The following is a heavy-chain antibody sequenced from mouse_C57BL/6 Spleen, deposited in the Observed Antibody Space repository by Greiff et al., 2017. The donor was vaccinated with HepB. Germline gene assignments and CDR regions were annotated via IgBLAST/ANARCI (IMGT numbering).Heavy chain of an antibody. D-gene: IGHD2-2*01. CDR1: GYAFSSYW. CDR3: ARSTMVTTKAWFAY. CDR2: IYPGDGDT. Sequence: QVQLQQSGAELVKPGASVKISCKASGYAFSSYWMNWVKQRPGKGLEWIGQIYPGDGDTNYNGKFKGKATLTADKSSSTAYMQLSSLTSEDSAVYFCARSTMVTTKAWFAYWGQGTLVTVSA. J-gene: IGHJ3*01. V-gene: IGHV1-80*01.